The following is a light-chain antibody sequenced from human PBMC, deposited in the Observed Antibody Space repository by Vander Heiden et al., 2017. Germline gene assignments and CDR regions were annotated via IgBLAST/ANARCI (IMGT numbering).Light chain of an antibody. CDR1: SSNIGHNY. V-gene: IGLV1-51*01. CDR2: DNN. J-gene: IGLJ2*01. CDR3: GTWDSSLSAVV. Sequence: QSVLTQPPSVSAAPGHKVTISCSGSSSNIGHNYVSWYQQLPGTAPKLLIYDNNKRPSGIPDRFSGSKSGTSATLGITGLQTGDEADYYCGTWDSSLSAVVFGGGTKLTVL.